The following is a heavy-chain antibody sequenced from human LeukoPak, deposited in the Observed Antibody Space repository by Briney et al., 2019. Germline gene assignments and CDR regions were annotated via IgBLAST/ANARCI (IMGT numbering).Heavy chain of an antibody. CDR1: GFTFINYS. CDR2: ISTNSAFI. V-gene: IGHV3-21*01. D-gene: IGHD6-13*01. J-gene: IGHJ4*02. Sequence: PGGSLRLSCTASGFTFINYSMNWVRQAPGKGLEWVSSISTNSAFIYYADSVKGRFTISRDNAKNSLYLQMNSLRAEDTAVYYCASNKGRRIAAAVYFDYWGQGTLVTVSS. CDR3: ASNKGRRIAAAVYFDY.